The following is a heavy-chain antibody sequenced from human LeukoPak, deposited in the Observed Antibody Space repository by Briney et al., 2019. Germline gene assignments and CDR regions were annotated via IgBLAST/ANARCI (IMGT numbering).Heavy chain of an antibody. CDR2: IWYDGSNK. CDR3: ARDYDSSGFSPYC. D-gene: IGHD3-22*01. CDR1: GVTFSSYG. Sequence: GRSLRLSCAASGVTFSSYGMHWVRQAPGKGLEWVAVIWYDGSNKYYADSVKGRFTISRDNSKNTLYLQMNSLRAEDTALYYCARDYDSSGFSPYCWGQGTLVTVSS. J-gene: IGHJ4*02. V-gene: IGHV3-33*01.